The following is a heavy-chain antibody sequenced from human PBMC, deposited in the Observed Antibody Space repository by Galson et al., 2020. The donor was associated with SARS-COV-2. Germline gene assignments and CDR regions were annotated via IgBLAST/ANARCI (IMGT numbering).Heavy chain of an antibody. J-gene: IGHJ4*02. CDR1: GFTFDDYT. CDR2: ISWDGGST. V-gene: IGHV3-43*01. CDR3: AIEGYYDSSGHDAPIDY. D-gene: IGHD3-22*01. Sequence: GGSLRLSCAASGFTFDDYTMHWVRQAPGKGLEWVSLISWDGGSTYYADSVKGRFTISRDNSKNSLYLQMNRLRTEDTALYYCAIEGYYDSSGHDAPIDYWGQGTLVTVSS.